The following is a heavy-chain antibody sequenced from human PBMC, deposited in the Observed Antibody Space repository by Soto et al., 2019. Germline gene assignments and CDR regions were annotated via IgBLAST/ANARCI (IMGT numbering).Heavy chain of an antibody. CDR1: GFTFEDYA. Sequence: GGSLRLSCAASGFTFEDYALHWVRQSSGKGPEWVSLISADGSDPYYADSVKGRFTISRDNRKDSLYLQMNSLRPEDSAIYYCTKARFYFDSSPYGSWGQGTLVTVSS. CDR2: ISADGSDP. V-gene: IGHV3-43D*03. D-gene: IGHD3-22*01. J-gene: IGHJ4*02. CDR3: TKARFYFDSSPYGS.